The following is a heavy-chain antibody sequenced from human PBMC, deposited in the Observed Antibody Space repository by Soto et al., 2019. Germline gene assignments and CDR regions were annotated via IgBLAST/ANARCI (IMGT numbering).Heavy chain of an antibody. CDR2: MNTNSGKT. D-gene: IGHD3-10*01. CDR1: GYTFTSYD. Sequence: ASVKVSRKASGYTFTSYDINWVRQATGQGLEWMGWMNTNSGKTGYAQKFQGRVTMTRNTSISTAYMELSRLRSEDTAVYYCAMGVITWLDPWGKGTLFTVS. V-gene: IGHV1-8*01. J-gene: IGHJ5*02. CDR3: AMGVITWLDP.